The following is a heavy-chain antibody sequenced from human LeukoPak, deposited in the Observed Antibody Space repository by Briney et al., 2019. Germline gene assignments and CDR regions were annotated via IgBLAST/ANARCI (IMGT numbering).Heavy chain of an antibody. V-gene: IGHV4-61*10. J-gene: IGHJ4*02. CDR1: GGSISSGSYY. CDR2: IYYSGST. Sequence: SETLSLTCTVSGGSISSGSYYWSWIRQPAGKGLEWIGYIYYSGSTNCNPSLKSRVTISVDTSKNQFSLKLSSVTAADAAVYYCARCATYYYDSSGQKGYYFDYWGQGTLVTVSS. CDR3: ARCATYYYDSSGQKGYYFDY. D-gene: IGHD3-22*01.